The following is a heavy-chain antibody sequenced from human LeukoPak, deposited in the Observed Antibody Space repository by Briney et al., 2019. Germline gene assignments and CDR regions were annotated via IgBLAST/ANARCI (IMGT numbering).Heavy chain of an antibody. Sequence: ASVKVSCKVSGYTLTALSMHWVRQAPGKGLEWMGGFDPEDGETIYAQKFQGRVTMTEDTSTDTAYMELSSLRSEDTAVYYCAIYSRGMTTATPYYFDYWGQGTLVTVSS. V-gene: IGHV1-24*01. CDR1: GYTLTALS. CDR2: FDPEDGET. J-gene: IGHJ4*02. CDR3: AIYSRGMTTATPYYFDY. D-gene: IGHD4-17*01.